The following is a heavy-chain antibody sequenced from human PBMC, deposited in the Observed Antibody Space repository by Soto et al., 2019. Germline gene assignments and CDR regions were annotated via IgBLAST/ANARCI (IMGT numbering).Heavy chain of an antibody. D-gene: IGHD6-13*01. CDR3: ACTSIAAAGRGYYSYGMDF. Sequence: SETLSLTCTVSGGSISSGGYYWSWIRQHPGKGLEWIGYIYYSGSTYYNPSLKSRVTISVDTSKNQFSLKLSSVAAADTAVYYCACTSIAAAGRGYYSYGMDFWGQGTTVTVSS. CDR1: GGSISSGGYY. J-gene: IGHJ6*02. CDR2: IYYSGST. V-gene: IGHV4-31*03.